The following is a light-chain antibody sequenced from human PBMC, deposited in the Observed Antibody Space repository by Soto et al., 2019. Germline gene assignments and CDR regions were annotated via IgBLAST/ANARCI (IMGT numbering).Light chain of an antibody. J-gene: IGKJ1*01. V-gene: IGKV1-27*01. CDR3: QKYNSALST. Sequence: DIQMTQSPSSLSASVGDRVTITCRASQGISNYLAWYQQKPGKVPKLLIYAASTLQSGVPSRFSGSGSGTDFTLTITTPPPEDVATYYCQKYNSALSTFGQGTKVEIK. CDR2: AAS. CDR1: QGISNY.